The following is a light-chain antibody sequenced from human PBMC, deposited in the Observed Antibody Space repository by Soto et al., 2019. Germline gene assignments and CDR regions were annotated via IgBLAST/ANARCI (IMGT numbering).Light chain of an antibody. CDR3: SSYTTGNTLVV. J-gene: IGLJ2*01. CDR2: DVS. Sequence: QSALTQPASVSGSPGQSITISCTGTSSDGGAYNYVSWYQHYPGRAPKLIICDVSDRPSGVSSRFSASKSGNTASLTISGLQPEDEADYYCSSYTTGNTLVVFGGGTKLTVL. CDR1: SSDGGAYNY. V-gene: IGLV2-14*03.